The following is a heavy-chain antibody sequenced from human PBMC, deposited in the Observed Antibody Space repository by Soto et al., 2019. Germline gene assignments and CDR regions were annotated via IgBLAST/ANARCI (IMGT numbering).Heavy chain of an antibody. CDR1: GGSFSGYY. D-gene: IGHD2-2*01. J-gene: IGHJ6*02. V-gene: IGHV4-34*01. CDR2: INHSGST. Sequence: QVQLQQWGAGLLKPSETLSLTCAVYGGSFSGYYWSWIRQPPGKGLEWIGEINHSGSTNYNPSLKSRVTISVDTSKNQSSLKLSSVTAADKAVYYCASFVLGYCSSTSCKKSYGMDVWGQGTTVTVSS. CDR3: ASFVLGYCSSTSCKKSYGMDV.